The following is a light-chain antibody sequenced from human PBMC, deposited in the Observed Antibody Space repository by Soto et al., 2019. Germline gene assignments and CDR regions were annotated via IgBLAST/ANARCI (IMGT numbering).Light chain of an antibody. CDR3: QSYDSSLSGDV. V-gene: IGLV1-40*01. J-gene: IGLJ1*01. CDR2: ENN. CDR1: SSNIGAGYE. Sequence: QSVLTQPPSVSEAPGQRVTISCTGSSSNIGAGYEAHWYQQLPGTAPKLLIYENNNRPSGVPYRFSGSKSGTSASLAITGLQADDDAEYYCQSYDSSLSGDVFGTGTKLTVL.